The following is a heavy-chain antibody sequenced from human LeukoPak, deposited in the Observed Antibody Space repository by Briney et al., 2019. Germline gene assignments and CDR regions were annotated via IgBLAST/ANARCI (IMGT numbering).Heavy chain of an antibody. Sequence: ASVKVSCKASGYTFTGYYMHWVRQAPGQGLEWMGWINPNGGGTNYAQKFQGRVTMTRDTSISTAYMELSRLRSDDTAVYYCARGGDWVVVPAAINDAFDIWGQGTMVTVSS. CDR2: INPNGGGT. CDR1: GYTFTGYY. V-gene: IGHV1-2*02. CDR3: ARGGDWVVVPAAINDAFDI. D-gene: IGHD2-2*01. J-gene: IGHJ3*02.